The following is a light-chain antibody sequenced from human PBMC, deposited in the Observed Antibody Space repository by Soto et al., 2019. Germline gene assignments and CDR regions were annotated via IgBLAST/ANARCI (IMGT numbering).Light chain of an antibody. CDR2: DVS. CDR3: TSYTRSDIGV. V-gene: IGLV2-14*01. Sequence: QSALTQPASVSGSPGQSITISCTGTSSDVGGYDFVSWYQQRPGKAPKLIIYDVSNRPSGVSNRFSGSKSGNTASLTISGLQAEDEADYYCTSYTRSDIGVXGGGTKLTVL. J-gene: IGLJ3*02. CDR1: SSDVGGYDF.